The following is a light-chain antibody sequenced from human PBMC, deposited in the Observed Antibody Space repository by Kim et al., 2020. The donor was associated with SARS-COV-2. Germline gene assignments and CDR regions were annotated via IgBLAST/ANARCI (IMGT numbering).Light chain of an antibody. CDR1: QSLSSTY. J-gene: IGKJ4*01. V-gene: IGKV3-20*01. CDR2: GGS. Sequence: SPGETGTLSCRASQSLSSTYLAWYQQKPGQAPRLLIYGGSTRATGIPDRFSATGSETDFTLTISRLEPEDFAVYYCQQYYSSPLSFGAGTKVDIK. CDR3: QQYYSSPLS.